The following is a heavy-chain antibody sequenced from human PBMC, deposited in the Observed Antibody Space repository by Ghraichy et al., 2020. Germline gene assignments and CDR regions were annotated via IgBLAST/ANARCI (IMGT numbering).Heavy chain of an antibody. CDR2: IKEDGSQV. D-gene: IGHD3-10*01. V-gene: IGHV3-7*04. CDR3: ARRLGDGMDV. Sequence: GGSLRLSCAASGLMCSIDWMSWVGHAPGKGPEWVANIKEDGSQVYYVDSVKGRFTISRDNAKNSLYLQMNGLRGEDTALYYCARRLGDGMDVWGQGTTVTVSS. J-gene: IGHJ6*02. CDR1: GLMCSIDW.